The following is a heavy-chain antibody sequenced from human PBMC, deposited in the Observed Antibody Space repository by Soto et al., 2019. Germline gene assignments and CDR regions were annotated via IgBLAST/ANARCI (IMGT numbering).Heavy chain of an antibody. CDR3: AKDMGKYYYGSGSYYWFDP. CDR2: ISWNSGSI. D-gene: IGHD3-10*01. V-gene: IGHV3-9*01. Sequence: PGGSLRLSCAASGFTFADYAMHWVRQAPRKGLEWVSGISWNSGSIGYADSVKGRFTISRDNAKNSLYLQMNSLRAEDTALYYCAKDMGKYYYGSGSYYWFDPWGQGTLVTVSS. CDR1: GFTFADYA. J-gene: IGHJ5*02.